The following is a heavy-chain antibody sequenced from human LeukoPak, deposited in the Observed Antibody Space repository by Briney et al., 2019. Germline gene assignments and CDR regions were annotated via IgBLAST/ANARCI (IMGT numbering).Heavy chain of an antibody. Sequence: PGGSLRLSCAASVFTFSSYPMSWGRQAPGKGLEWVSVISGCGGRTYYADSVKGRVTISRGNSQPTLYLQMTSLKAEDTAVYNCAKFVVRYDFWSGYLKPTYNWFDPWGQGILVTVSS. CDR3: AKFVVRYDFWSGYLKPTYNWFDP. CDR1: VFTFSSYP. D-gene: IGHD3-3*01. V-gene: IGHV3-23*01. CDR2: ISGCGGRT. J-gene: IGHJ5*02.